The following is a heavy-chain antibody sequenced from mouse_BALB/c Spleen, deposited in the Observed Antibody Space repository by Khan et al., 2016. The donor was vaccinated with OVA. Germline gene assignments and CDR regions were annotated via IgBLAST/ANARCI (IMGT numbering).Heavy chain of an antibody. Sequence: QVQLKESGPSLVQPSQSLSITCTVSGFSLTSYGVHWVRQSPGKGLEWLGVIWRGGSTDYNAAFMSRLSITKDNSKSQVFFKMNSLQADDTAIYYFAKIYGYHGKGFAYWGQGTLVTVSA. CDR2: IWRGGST. J-gene: IGHJ3*01. CDR1: GFSLTSYG. CDR3: AKIYGYHGKGFAY. V-gene: IGHV2-5-1*01. D-gene: IGHD2-2*01.